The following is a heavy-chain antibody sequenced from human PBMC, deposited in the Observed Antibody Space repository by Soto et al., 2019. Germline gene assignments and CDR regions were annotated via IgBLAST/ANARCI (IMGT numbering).Heavy chain of an antibody. CDR2: IYYSGST. J-gene: IGHJ5*02. D-gene: IGHD1-26*01. CDR3: ARDKATNWFDP. Sequence: SETLSLTFTVSGGSVSSGSYYWSWIRQPPGKGLEWVGYIYYSGSTNYNPSLKSRVTISVDTSKNQFSLKLSSVTAADTAVYYCARDKATNWFDPWGQGTLVTVSS. V-gene: IGHV4-61*01. CDR1: GGSVSSGSYY.